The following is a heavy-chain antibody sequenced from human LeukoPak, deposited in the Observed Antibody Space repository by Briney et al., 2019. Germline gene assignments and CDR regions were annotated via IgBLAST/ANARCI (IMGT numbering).Heavy chain of an antibody. CDR2: ISYDESST. CDR1: GFTFTTYA. V-gene: IGHV3-30-3*01. Sequence: GGSLRLSCAASGFTFTTYAMHWVRQAPGKGLEWVAVISYDESSTSYADSVKGRFTISRDNSMDTLFLQMNSLRPDDTAVYYCAKSEASLGQLGYWGQGTLVTVSS. J-gene: IGHJ4*02. CDR3: AKSEASLGQLGY. D-gene: IGHD3-16*01.